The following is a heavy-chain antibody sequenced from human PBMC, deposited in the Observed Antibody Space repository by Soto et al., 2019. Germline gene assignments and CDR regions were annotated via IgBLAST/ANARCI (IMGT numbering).Heavy chain of an antibody. Sequence: PSETLSLTCAVSGGSISSGGYSWSWIRQPPGKGLEWIGYIYHSGSTYYNPSLKSRVTISVDRSKNQFSLKLSSVTAADTAVYYCARRYQGFDIWGQGTMVTVSS. J-gene: IGHJ3*02. V-gene: IGHV4-30-2*01. CDR1: GGSISSGGYS. CDR3: ARRYQGFDI. CDR2: IYHSGST. D-gene: IGHD1-20*01.